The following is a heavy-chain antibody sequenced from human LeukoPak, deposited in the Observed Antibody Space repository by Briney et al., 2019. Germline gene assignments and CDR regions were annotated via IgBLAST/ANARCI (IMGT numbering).Heavy chain of an antibody. CDR2: IYYSGST. CDR3: ARHYYDSSGYSVGFDY. V-gene: IGHV4-31*03. J-gene: IGHJ4*02. D-gene: IGHD3-22*01. Sequence: SETLSLTCTVSGGSLSSGGYYWSWIRQHPGKGLEWLGYIYYSGSTYYNPSLKSRVTISVDTSKNQFSLKLSSVTAADTAVYYCARHYYDSSGYSVGFDYWGQGTPVTVSS. CDR1: GGSLSSGGYY.